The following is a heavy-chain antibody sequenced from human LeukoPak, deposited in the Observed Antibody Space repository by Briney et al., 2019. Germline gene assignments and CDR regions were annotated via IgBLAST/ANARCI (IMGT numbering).Heavy chain of an antibody. J-gene: IGHJ6*03. Sequence: SETLSLTCTVSGGSISSYYWSWIRQPAGKGLEWIGRIYTSGSTNYNPSLKSRVTISVDKSKNQFSLKLSSVTAADTAVYYCERDGIGDYDLYYYYYMDVWGKGTTVTVSS. CDR1: GGSISSYY. CDR3: ERDGIGDYDLYYYYYMDV. CDR2: IYTSGST. V-gene: IGHV4-4*07. D-gene: IGHD4-17*01.